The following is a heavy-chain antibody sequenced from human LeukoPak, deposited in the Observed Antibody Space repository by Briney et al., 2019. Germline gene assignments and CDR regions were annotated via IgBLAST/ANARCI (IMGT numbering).Heavy chain of an antibody. D-gene: IGHD3-22*01. CDR3: ARGDDTSGHYSVDY. Sequence: GGPLRLSCAASGFTVRTNYMSWVRQAPGKGLEWVSLIYSGGGSYTADSVKGRFTISKDNSKNTLYLQMNSLKPEDTAVYYCARGDDTSGHYSVDYWGQGTLVTVSS. J-gene: IGHJ4*02. CDR1: GFTVRTNY. CDR2: IYSGGGS. V-gene: IGHV3-66*02.